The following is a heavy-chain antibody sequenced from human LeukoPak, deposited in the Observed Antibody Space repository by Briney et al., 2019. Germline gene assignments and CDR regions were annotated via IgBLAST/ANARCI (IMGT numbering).Heavy chain of an antibody. CDR3: GRYRRDYGDYDY. V-gene: IGHV2-70*04. Sequence: SGPALVKPTQTLTLTCTFSGLLLSTRGMGVSWIRQPPRKALEWHAHIVWDDDKFYSTSLKTRLTISKDNSKNQVVLTMANMDPVDTATCYCGRYRRDYGDYDYWGQGTLVTVSS. D-gene: IGHD4-17*01. J-gene: IGHJ4*02. CDR2: IVWDDDK. CDR1: GLLLSTRGMG.